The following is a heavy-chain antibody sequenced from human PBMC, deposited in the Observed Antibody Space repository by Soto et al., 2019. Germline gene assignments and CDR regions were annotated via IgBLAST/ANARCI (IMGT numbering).Heavy chain of an antibody. CDR1: GGSISSSNW. CDR2: IYHSGST. J-gene: IGHJ6*02. CDR3: ARVRPSQDCSGGSCYSGYYYYGMDV. D-gene: IGHD2-15*01. V-gene: IGHV4-4*02. Sequence: KSSETLSLTCAVSGGSISSSNWWSWVRQPPGKGLEWIGEIYHSGSTNYNPSLKSRVTISVDKSKNQFSLKLSSVTAADTAVYYCARVRPSQDCSGGSCYSGYYYYGMDVWGQGTTVTVSS.